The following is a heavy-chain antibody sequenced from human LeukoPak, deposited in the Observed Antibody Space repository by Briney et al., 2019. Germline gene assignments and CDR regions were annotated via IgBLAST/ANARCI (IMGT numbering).Heavy chain of an antibody. V-gene: IGHV4-39*07. J-gene: IGHJ3*02. CDR3: ARDRGPVVSPSRSPNTGAFDM. CDR1: GGSISSSSYY. Sequence: SETLSLTCTVSGGSISSSSYYWGWIRQPPGKGLEWIGSIYYSGSTYYNPSLKSRVTISVDTSKNQFSLKLSSVTAADTAVYYCARDRGPVVSPSRSPNTGAFDMWGQGTKVTVSS. D-gene: IGHD1-26*01. CDR2: IYYSGST.